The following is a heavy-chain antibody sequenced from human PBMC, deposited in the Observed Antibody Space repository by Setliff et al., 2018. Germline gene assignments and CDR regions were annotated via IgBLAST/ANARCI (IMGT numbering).Heavy chain of an antibody. J-gene: IGHJ6*03. V-gene: IGHV7-4-1*02. Sequence: ASVKVSCKASGYTFSTYAMNWVRQAPGQGLEWMGWTNTNTGNPTYAQGFTGRFVFSLDTSVSTAYLQISSLKAEDTAVYYCASRGTSNGYYYYMDVWGKGTTVTVSS. CDR1: GYTFSTYA. CDR3: ASRGTSNGYYYYMDV. D-gene: IGHD3-16*01. CDR2: TNTNTGNP.